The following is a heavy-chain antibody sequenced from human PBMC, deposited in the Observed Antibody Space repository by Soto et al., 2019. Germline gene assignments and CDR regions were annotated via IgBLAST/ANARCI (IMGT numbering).Heavy chain of an antibody. D-gene: IGHD3-3*01. Sequence: ASVKVSCKASGYTFTSYGISWVRQAPGQGLEWMGWISAYNGNTNYAQKLQGRVTMTTDTSTSTAYMELRSLRSDDTAVYYCARGVPVNRITIFGPDLQGQDYYYYYMDVWGKGTTVTVSS. V-gene: IGHV1-18*01. CDR2: ISAYNGNT. CDR1: GYTFTSYG. J-gene: IGHJ6*03. CDR3: ARGVPVNRITIFGPDLQGQDYYYYYMDV.